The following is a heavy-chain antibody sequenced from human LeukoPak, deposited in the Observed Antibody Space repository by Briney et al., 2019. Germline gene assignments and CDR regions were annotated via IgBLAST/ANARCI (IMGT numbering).Heavy chain of an antibody. CDR3: ARDERGIQLWLPSAFDI. J-gene: IGHJ3*02. V-gene: IGHV4-39*07. CDR2: IYYSGST. D-gene: IGHD5-18*01. Sequence: PSETLSLICTVSGGSISSSSYYWGWIRQPPGKGLEWIGSIYYSGSTYYNPSLKSRVTISVDTSKNQFSLKLSSVTAADTAVYYCARDERGIQLWLPSAFDIWGQGTMVTVSS. CDR1: GGSISSSSYY.